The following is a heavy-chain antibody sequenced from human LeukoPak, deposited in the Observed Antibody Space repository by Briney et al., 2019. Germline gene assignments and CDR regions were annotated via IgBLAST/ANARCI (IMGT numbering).Heavy chain of an antibody. J-gene: IGHJ4*02. Sequence: GRSLRLSCAASGFTFSNYGMHWVRQAPGKGLEWVAVMFYDGSNKYYADSVRGRFTISRDNANNVLYLQMNSLRAEDTAVYYCARDPTYYLRYGYFDSWGQGTLVTVSS. CDR1: GFTFSNYG. CDR2: MFYDGSNK. D-gene: IGHD1-26*01. V-gene: IGHV3-33*01. CDR3: ARDPTYYLRYGYFDS.